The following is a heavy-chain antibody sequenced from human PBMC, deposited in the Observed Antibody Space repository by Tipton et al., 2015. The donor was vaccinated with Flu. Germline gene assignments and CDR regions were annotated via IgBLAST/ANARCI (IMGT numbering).Heavy chain of an antibody. Sequence: TLSLTCDVSGDYITENSYYWAWVRQAPGRGLEWIGSVDFSGSTSYSSSLRSRAMISVDTSKNQFSLNLKSVTAADTAVYYCARDRGWPAALDYWSQGILVTVSS. CDR1: GDYITENSYY. V-gene: IGHV4-39*07. CDR3: ARDRGWPAALDY. J-gene: IGHJ4*02. CDR2: VDFSGST. D-gene: IGHD3-10*01.